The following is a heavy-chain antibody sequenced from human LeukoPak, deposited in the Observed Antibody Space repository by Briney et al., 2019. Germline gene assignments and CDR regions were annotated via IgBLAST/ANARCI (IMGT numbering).Heavy chain of an antibody. D-gene: IGHD2-15*01. CDR1: GGTFSSYA. CDR3: AKEQPHCSSGTCHGWELGIFDY. V-gene: IGHV1-69*04. Sequence: SVKVSCKASGGTFSSYAYSWVRQAPGQGLEWMGRIIPILGIAVYAHNFQGRVTITADKSTSTAYMELSSLRSEDTAVYYCAKEQPHCSSGTCHGWELGIFDYWGQGTLVTVSS. CDR2: IIPILGIA. J-gene: IGHJ4*02.